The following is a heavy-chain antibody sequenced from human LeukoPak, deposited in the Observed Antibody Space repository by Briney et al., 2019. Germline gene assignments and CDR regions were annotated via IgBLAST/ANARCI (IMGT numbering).Heavy chain of an antibody. D-gene: IGHD3-22*01. CDR2: IYYSGST. V-gene: IGHV4-39*07. CDR1: GGSISSSSYY. CDR3: AREYYYDSSGSFDY. J-gene: IGHJ4*02. Sequence: PSETLSLTCTVAGGSISSSSYYWGWIRQPPGEGLEWIGSIYYSGSTYYNPSLKSRVTISVDTSKNQFSLKLSSVTAADTAVYYCAREYYYDSSGSFDYWGQGTLVTVSS.